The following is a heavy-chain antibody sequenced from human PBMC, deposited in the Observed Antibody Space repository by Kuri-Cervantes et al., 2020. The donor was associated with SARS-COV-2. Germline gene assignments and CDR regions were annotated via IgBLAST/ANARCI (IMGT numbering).Heavy chain of an antibody. V-gene: IGHV4-30-4*08. Sequence: LRLSCTVSGGSISSGDYYWSWIRQPPGKGLEWIGYIYYSGSTYYNPSLKSRVTISVDTSKNQFSLKLSSVTAADTAVYYCARVDCGGDCYSGFDYYYYMDVWGKGTTVTVSS. D-gene: IGHD2-21*01. CDR1: GGSISSGDYY. CDR2: IYYSGST. CDR3: ARVDCGGDCYSGFDYYYYMDV. J-gene: IGHJ6*03.